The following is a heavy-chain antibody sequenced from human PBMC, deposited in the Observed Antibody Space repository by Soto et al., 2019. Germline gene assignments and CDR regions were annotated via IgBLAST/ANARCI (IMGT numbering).Heavy chain of an antibody. V-gene: IGHV3-21*01. CDR1: GFTFSNAW. D-gene: IGHD6-13*01. CDR3: ARGPSQQPV. Sequence: GGSLRLSCAASGFTFSNAWMSWVRQAPGKGLEWVSSISSSSSYIYYADSVKGRFTISRDNAKNSLYLQMNSLRAEDTAVYYCARGPSQQPVWGQGTTVTVSS. CDR2: ISSSSSYI. J-gene: IGHJ6*02.